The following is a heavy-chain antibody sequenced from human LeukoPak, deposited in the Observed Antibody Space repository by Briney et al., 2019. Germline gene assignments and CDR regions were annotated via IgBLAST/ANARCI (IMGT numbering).Heavy chain of an antibody. D-gene: IGHD3-22*01. CDR3: ARSYYYDSSGEHDY. CDR2: IYHSGST. J-gene: IGHJ4*02. CDR1: GDSISSGGYS. V-gene: IGHV4-30-2*01. Sequence: SETLSLTCTVSGDSISSGGYSWSWIRQPPGKGLEWIGYIYHSGSTYYNPSLKSRVTISVDRSKNQFSLKLSSVTAADTAVYYCARSYYYDSSGEHDYWGQGTLVTVSS.